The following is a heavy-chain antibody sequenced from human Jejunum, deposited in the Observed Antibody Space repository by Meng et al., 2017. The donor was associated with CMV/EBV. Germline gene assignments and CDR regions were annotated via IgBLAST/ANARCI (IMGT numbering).Heavy chain of an antibody. J-gene: IGHJ4*02. CDR2: ISSLSSYS. CDR1: YV. CDR3: ARGGRDVSGWTGSYFADH. V-gene: IGHV3-21*06. Sequence: YVMHWVRQAPGEGLEWVSCISSLSSYSYHADSVKGRFTISRDNAKNSLYLQMSSLRADDTAVYYCARGGRDVSGWTGSYFADHWGQGMLVTVSS. D-gene: IGHD3/OR15-3a*01.